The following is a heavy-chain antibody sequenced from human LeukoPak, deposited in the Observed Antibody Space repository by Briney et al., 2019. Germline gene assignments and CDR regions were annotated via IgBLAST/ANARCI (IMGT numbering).Heavy chain of an antibody. D-gene: IGHD4-17*01. Sequence: PGGSLRLACAASGFTFSTYGMNWVRQAPGKGLEWVSYISISSHTIYYADSVKGRFTIPRDNAKNSLYLQMNSLRDEDTAIYYCARGITTHDYWGQGALVTVSS. CDR1: GFTFSTYG. V-gene: IGHV3-48*02. CDR3: ARGITTHDY. J-gene: IGHJ4*02. CDR2: ISISSHTI.